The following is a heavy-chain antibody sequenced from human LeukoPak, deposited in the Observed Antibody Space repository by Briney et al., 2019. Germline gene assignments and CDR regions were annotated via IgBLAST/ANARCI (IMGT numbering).Heavy chain of an antibody. CDR2: ISSSRKHM. CDR1: GFIFRTYS. D-gene: IGHD4-17*01. J-gene: IGHJ1*01. V-gene: IGHV3-21*01. CDR3: VRDMTTTTTCYLQH. Sequence: PGGSLRLSCAASGFIFRTYSMNWVRQAPGKGLEWVSSISSSRKHMYYADSVKGRFSISRDDAKNSLFLQMNGLRAEDTAVYYCVRDMTTTTTCYLQHWGQGTLVTVSS.